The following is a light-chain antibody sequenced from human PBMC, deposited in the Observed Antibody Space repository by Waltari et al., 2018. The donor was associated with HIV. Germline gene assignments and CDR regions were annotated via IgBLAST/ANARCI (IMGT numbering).Light chain of an antibody. V-gene: IGLV2-14*02. CDR1: SSDVGRYNL. CDR2: EGS. Sequence: QSALTQPASVSGSPGQSITISCTGTSSDVGRYNLVSWYQQHPGKAPKLMIYEGSKRPSGVSNRFSGSKSGTSASLAITGLQAEDEADYYCQSYDSSLSALFGGGTKLTVL. CDR3: QSYDSSLSAL. J-gene: IGLJ2*01.